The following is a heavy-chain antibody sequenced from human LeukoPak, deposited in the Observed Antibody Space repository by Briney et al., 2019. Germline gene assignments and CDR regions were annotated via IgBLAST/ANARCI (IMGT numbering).Heavy chain of an antibody. D-gene: IGHD4-17*01. CDR1: GGSFSGYY. CDR2: INHSGST. CDR3: ARVIPYRLVSTVTDYFDY. J-gene: IGHJ4*02. Sequence: SETLSLTCAVYGGSFSGYYWSWIRQPPGKGLEWIGEINHSGSTNYNPSLKSRVTISVDTSKNQFSLKLSSVTAADTAVYYCARVIPYRLVSTVTDYFDYWGQGTLVTVSS. V-gene: IGHV4-34*01.